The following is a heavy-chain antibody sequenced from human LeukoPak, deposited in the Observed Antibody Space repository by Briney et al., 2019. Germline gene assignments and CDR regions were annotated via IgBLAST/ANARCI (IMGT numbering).Heavy chain of an antibody. CDR2: INTNTGNP. CDR3: ARDSSSWDLNNWFDP. J-gene: IGHJ5*02. V-gene: IGHV7-4-1*02. CDR1: GYTFTSYA. Sequence: GASVKVSCKASGYTFTSYAMNWVRQAPGQGLEWMGWINTNTGNPTYAQGFTGRFVFSLDTSVSTAYLQISSLKAEDTAVYYCARDSSSWDLNNWFDPWGQGTLVTVSS. D-gene: IGHD6-13*01.